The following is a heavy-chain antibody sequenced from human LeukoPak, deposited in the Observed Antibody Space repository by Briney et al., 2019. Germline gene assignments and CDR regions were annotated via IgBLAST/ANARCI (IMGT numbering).Heavy chain of an antibody. D-gene: IGHD3-9*01. Sequence: GGSLRLSCAASGFTVSSNYMSWVRQAPGKGLEWVSVIYSGGSTYYADSVKGRFTISRDNSKNMLYLQMNSLRAEDTAVYYCARTPTPYDILTGSPPDYWGQGTLVTVSS. CDR1: GFTVSSNY. J-gene: IGHJ4*02. CDR3: ARTPTPYDILTGSPPDY. V-gene: IGHV3-53*01. CDR2: IYSGGST.